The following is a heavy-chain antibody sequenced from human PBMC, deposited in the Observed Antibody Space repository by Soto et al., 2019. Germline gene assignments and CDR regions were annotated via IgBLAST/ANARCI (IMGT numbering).Heavy chain of an antibody. CDR3: ARERILGRGVYYYYYGMDV. Sequence: GASVKVSCKASGYTFTSYGISWVRQAPGQGLEWMGWISAYNGNTNYAQKFQGRVTITADESTSTAYMELSSLRSEDTAVYYCARERILGRGVYYYYYGMDVWGQGTTVTVSS. CDR1: GYTFTSYG. V-gene: IGHV1-18*01. CDR2: ISAYNGNT. D-gene: IGHD3-9*01. J-gene: IGHJ6*02.